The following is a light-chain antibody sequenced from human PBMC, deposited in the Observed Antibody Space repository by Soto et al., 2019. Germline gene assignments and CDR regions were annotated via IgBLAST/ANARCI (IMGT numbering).Light chain of an antibody. V-gene: IGLV2-11*01. CDR3: CSYAGSYTLV. CDR2: DVS. CDR1: SSDVGGYNY. Sequence: QAVVTQPRSVSGSPGQSVTISCTGTSSDVGGYNYVSWYQQHPGKAPKFMIYDVSERPSGVPDRFSGSKSGNTASLTISGLQAEDEADYYCCSYAGSYTLVFGGGTKLTVL. J-gene: IGLJ2*01.